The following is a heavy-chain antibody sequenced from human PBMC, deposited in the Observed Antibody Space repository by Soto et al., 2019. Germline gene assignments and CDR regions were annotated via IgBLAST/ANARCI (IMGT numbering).Heavy chain of an antibody. D-gene: IGHD4-17*01. CDR2: IYSGGST. CDR3: ARVMTTVTANWFDP. Sequence: GGSLRLSCAASGFTVSSNYMSWVRQAPGKGLEWVSVIYSGGSTYYADSVKGRFTISRDNSKNTLYLQMNSLRAEDTAVYYCARVMTTVTANWFDPWGQGTLVTVSS. J-gene: IGHJ5*02. CDR1: GFTVSSNY. V-gene: IGHV3-66*01.